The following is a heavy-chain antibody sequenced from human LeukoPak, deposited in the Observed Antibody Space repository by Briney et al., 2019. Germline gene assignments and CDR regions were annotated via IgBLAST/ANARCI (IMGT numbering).Heavy chain of an antibody. CDR1: GFTFSSYA. Sequence: GGSLRLSCAASGFTFSSYAMSWVRQAPGKGLEWVSFISTSSSYIYYADSVKGRFTISRDNAKNSLYLQMNSLRAEDTAVYYCARDVNWNYCDYWGHGTLVGVSS. J-gene: IGHJ4*01. CDR2: ISTSSSYI. V-gene: IGHV3-21*01. CDR3: ARDVNWNYCDY. D-gene: IGHD1-20*01.